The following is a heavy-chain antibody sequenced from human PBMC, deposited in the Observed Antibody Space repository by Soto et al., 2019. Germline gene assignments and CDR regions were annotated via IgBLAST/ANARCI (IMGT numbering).Heavy chain of an antibody. CDR1: GFSLTGYY. D-gene: IGHD2-8*01. V-gene: IGHV1-2*02. CDR3: ARERSHVLSDGMDV. J-gene: IGHJ6*02. CDR2: INPNTGGT. Sequence: ASVKVSCKASGFSLTGYYFHWIRAAPGQGLECMSLINPNTGGTTYVQKLQRRVPLTCETYINTAYMELSSLRPDDTAMYYCARERSHVLSDGMDVWGQGTSVTVSS.